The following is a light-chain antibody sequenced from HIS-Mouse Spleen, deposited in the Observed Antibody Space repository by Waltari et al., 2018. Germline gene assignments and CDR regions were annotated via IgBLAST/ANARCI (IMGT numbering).Light chain of an antibody. CDR3: CSYAGSYTYVV. CDR1: SSDVGGYNY. CDR2: DVS. J-gene: IGLJ2*01. V-gene: IGLV2-11*01. Sequence: QSALTQPRSVSGSPGQSVTISCTGTSSDVGGYNYVSWYQQHPGKAPKLMSYDVSKRPAGVPVRLSGSKSGNTASLTISGLQAEDEADYYCCSYAGSYTYVVFGGGTKLTVL.